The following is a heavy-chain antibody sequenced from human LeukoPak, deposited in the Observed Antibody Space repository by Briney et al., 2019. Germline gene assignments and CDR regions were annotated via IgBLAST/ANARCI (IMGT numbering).Heavy chain of an antibody. CDR1: GFTFTRYA. V-gene: IGHV3-23*01. CDR3: AREATSSSGWYIDY. CDR2: ISGPGDNT. Sequence: GGSLRLSCAASGFTFTRYAMKWVRQAPGKGLEWVSTISGPGDNTYYAASVKGRFTISRDNSKSTVYLQMKSLRAGDTAVYYCAREATSSSGWYIDYWGQGTLVTVSS. J-gene: IGHJ4*02. D-gene: IGHD6-25*01.